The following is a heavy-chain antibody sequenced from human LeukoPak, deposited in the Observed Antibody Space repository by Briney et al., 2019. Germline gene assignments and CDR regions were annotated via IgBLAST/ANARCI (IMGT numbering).Heavy chain of an antibody. Sequence: VGSLRLSCAASGFTFGNYWMHWVRQAQGKGLVWVSRINSDGSSTNYADSVKGRFTISRDNAKNTLYLQVNSLRAEDTAVYYCARDSTFRGTGPNVWGQGTMVIVSS. CDR1: GFTFGNYW. V-gene: IGHV3-74*01. D-gene: IGHD2-8*02. CDR3: ARDSTFRGTGPNV. CDR2: INSDGSST. J-gene: IGHJ3*01.